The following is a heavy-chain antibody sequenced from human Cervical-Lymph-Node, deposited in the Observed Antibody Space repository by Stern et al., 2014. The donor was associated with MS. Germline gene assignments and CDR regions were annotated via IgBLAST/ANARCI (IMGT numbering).Heavy chain of an antibody. CDR1: GLTFSSYA. J-gene: IGHJ4*02. D-gene: IGHD6-13*01. Sequence: VQLEESGGGVVQPGRSLRLSCAAAGLTFSSYAMHWGRQAPGKGLEWVSVSSSYGRNKSYADSVKGRFTISRDDSKNTLYLQINSLRAEDTAVYYCARGPYHSGDYSGQGTLVTVSS. CDR3: ARGPYHSGDY. CDR2: SSSYGRNK. V-gene: IGHV3-30*01.